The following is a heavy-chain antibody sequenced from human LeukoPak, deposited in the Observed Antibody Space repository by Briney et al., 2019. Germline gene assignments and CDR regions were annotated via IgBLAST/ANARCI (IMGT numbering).Heavy chain of an antibody. CDR2: INHSGST. J-gene: IGHJ3*02. CDR3: AREDIPSSYDAFDI. V-gene: IGHV4-34*01. CDR1: GGSFSGYY. Sequence: SETLSLTCAVYGGSFSGYYWSWIRQPPGKGLEWIGEINHSGSTNYNPSLKSRVTMSVDTSKNQFSLKLSSVTAADTAVYYCAREDIPSSYDAFDIWGQGTMVTVSS.